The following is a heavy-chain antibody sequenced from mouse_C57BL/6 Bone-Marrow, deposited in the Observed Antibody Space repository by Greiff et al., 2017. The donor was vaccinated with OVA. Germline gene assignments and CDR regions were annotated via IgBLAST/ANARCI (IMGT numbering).Heavy chain of an antibody. J-gene: IGHJ3*01. CDR3: ARPNYGSSPAWFAY. D-gene: IGHD1-1*01. CDR1: GYTFTDYY. Sequence: VQLQQSGPELVKPGASVKISCKASGYTFTDYYINWVKQRPGQGLEWIGWIFPGSGSTYYNEKFKGKATLTVDKSSSTAYMLLSSLTSEDSAVYFCARPNYGSSPAWFAYWGQGTLVTVSA. V-gene: IGHV1-75*01. CDR2: IFPGSGST.